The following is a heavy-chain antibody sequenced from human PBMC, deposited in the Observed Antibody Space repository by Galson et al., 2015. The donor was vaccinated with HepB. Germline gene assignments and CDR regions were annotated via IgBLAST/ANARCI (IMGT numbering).Heavy chain of an antibody. V-gene: IGHV3-74*01. J-gene: IGHJ6*02. CDR3: ARDRSARHSGYDWGYYYYYGMDV. D-gene: IGHD5-12*01. Sequence: SLRLSCAASGFTFTSYSMHWVRQAPGKGLVWVSRINSAGSSTNYADSVKGRFTISRDNAKNTLYLQMNSLRAEDTAVYYCARDRSARHSGYDWGYYYYYGMDVWGQGTTVTVSS. CDR1: GFTFTSYS. CDR2: INSAGSST.